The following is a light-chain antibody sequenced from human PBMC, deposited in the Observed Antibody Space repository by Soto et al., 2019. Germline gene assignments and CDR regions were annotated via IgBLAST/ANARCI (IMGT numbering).Light chain of an antibody. J-gene: IGKJ4*01. V-gene: IGKV3-20*01. CDR2: GAS. CDR1: QSVSSSY. CDR3: QQYGSSPIT. Sequence: EIVLTQSPGTLSLSPGERATLSCRASQSVSSSYLAWYQQKLGQAPRLLIYGASSRATGIPDRFSGSGSGTDFTLTISRLEPEDFAVYYCQQYGSSPITFGGGTKVDIK.